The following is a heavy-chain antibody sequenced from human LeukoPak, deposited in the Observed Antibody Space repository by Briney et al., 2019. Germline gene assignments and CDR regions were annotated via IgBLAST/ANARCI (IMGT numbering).Heavy chain of an antibody. D-gene: IGHD4-17*01. CDR2: IRYDGSNK. CDR3: AKDYGDYYYYGMDV. Sequence: PGGSLRLSCAASGFTFSSYGMHWVRQAPGKGLEWVAFIRYDGSNKYYADSVKGRFTISRDNSQNTLYLQMNSLRAEDTAVYYCAKDYGDYYYYGMDVWGQGTTVTVSS. CDR1: GFTFSSYG. V-gene: IGHV3-30*02. J-gene: IGHJ6*02.